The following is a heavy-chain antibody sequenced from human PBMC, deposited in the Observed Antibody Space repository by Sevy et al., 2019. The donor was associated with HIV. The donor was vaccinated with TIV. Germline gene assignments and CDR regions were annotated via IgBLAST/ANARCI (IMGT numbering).Heavy chain of an antibody. Sequence: SEILSLTCAVYGGSFSGYYWNWIRQPPGKGLEWIGEINHSGSTNYNPSLESRVTISVDTSRNQFSLRLSSVTAADTAVYYCARYRVAGNFDYWGQGTLVTVSS. CDR3: ARYRVAGNFDY. D-gene: IGHD6-19*01. CDR2: INHSGST. V-gene: IGHV4-34*01. CDR1: GGSFSGYY. J-gene: IGHJ4*02.